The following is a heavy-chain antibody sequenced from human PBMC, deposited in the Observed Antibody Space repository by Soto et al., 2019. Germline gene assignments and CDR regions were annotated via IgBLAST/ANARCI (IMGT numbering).Heavy chain of an antibody. V-gene: IGHV3-66*01. J-gene: IGHJ6*03. Sequence: EVQLVESGGDLVQPGGSLRLSCEASGFTVSTHYMNWVRQAPGKGLEWVSLIQSGGSTFDADSVKGRFTISRDNSKNTIFLQLNSLRVEDTAMYYCSRDDVYCGGGGCYGVPMDVWGRGTAVTVSS. CDR1: GFTVSTHY. CDR3: SRDDVYCGGGGCYGVPMDV. CDR2: IQSGGST. D-gene: IGHD2-15*01.